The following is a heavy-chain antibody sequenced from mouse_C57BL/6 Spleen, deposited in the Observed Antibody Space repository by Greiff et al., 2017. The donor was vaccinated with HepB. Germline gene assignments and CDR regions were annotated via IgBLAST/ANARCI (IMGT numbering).Heavy chain of an antibody. D-gene: IGHD4-1*01. CDR1: GYTFTSYW. J-gene: IGHJ1*03. Sequence: VQLQQPGTELVKPGASVKLSCKASGYTFTSYWMHWVTQRPGQGLEWIGNINPSNGGTNYNEKFKSKATLTVDKSSSTAYMQLSSLTSEDSAVYYCARSGNWDWYFDVWGTGTTVTVSS. V-gene: IGHV1-53*01. CDR2: INPSNGGT. CDR3: ARSGNWDWYFDV.